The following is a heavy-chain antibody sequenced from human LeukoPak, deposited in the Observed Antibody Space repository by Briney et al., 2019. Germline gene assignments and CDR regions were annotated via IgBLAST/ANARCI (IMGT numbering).Heavy chain of an antibody. CDR2: IYYSGST. J-gene: IGHJ4*02. V-gene: IGHV4-39*07. D-gene: IGHD5-18*01. Sequence: KPSETLSLTCAVSGGSISSNSYYWGWIRQPPGKGLEWIGSIYYSGSTYYNPSLKSRVTISVDTSKNQFSLKLSSVTAADTAVYYCARVQGYSYGQTFDYWGQGTLVTVSS. CDR3: ARVQGYSYGQTFDY. CDR1: GGSISSNSYY.